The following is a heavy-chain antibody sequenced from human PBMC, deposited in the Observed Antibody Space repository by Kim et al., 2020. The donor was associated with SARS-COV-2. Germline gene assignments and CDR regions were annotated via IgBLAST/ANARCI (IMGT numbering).Heavy chain of an antibody. Sequence: LKSRVTISVDTSKNQFSLKLSSVTAADTAVYYCARRYYDFWSGYYSYFDYWGQGTLVTVSS. J-gene: IGHJ4*02. V-gene: IGHV4-39*07. D-gene: IGHD3-3*01. CDR3: ARRYYDFWSGYYSYFDY.